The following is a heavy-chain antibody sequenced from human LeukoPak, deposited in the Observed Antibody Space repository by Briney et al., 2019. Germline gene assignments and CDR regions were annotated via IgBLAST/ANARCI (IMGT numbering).Heavy chain of an antibody. CDR3: TSSFSSGWSTPRGYYYGMDV. CDR1: GFTFSGSA. CDR2: IRSKANSYAT. D-gene: IGHD6-19*01. V-gene: IGHV3-73*01. J-gene: IGHJ6*02. Sequence: GGSLRLSCAASGFTFSGSAMHWVRQASGKGLEWVGRIRSKANSYATAYAASVQGRFTISRDDSKNTAYLQMNSLKTEDTAVYYCTSSFSSGWSTPRGYYYGMDVWGQGTTVTVSS.